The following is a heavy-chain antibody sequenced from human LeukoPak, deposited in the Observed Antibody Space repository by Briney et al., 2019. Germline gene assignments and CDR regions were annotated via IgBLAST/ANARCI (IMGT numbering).Heavy chain of an antibody. Sequence: GGSLRLSCAASGFTFSSYGMHWVRQAPGKGLEWVGFIRSKAYGGTTEYAASVKGRFTISRDDSKSIAYLQMNSLKTEDTAVYYCTRMIVVVITADWFDPWGQGTLVTVSS. V-gene: IGHV3-49*04. CDR2: IRSKAYGGTT. CDR1: GFTFSSYG. J-gene: IGHJ5*02. CDR3: TRMIVVVITADWFDP. D-gene: IGHD3-22*01.